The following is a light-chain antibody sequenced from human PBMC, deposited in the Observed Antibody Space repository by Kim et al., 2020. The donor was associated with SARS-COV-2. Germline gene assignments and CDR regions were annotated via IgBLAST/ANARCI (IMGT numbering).Light chain of an antibody. CDR2: AAS. V-gene: IGKV1-27*01. Sequence: ASVGDRVTITCRASQDISSSLSWYQQKPGKVPKLLIYAASTLQCGVPSRFSGSGSGTHFTLTIASLQTEDFATYYCQKYNSAPWTFGPGTKVDIK. J-gene: IGKJ1*01. CDR3: QKYNSAPWT. CDR1: QDISSS.